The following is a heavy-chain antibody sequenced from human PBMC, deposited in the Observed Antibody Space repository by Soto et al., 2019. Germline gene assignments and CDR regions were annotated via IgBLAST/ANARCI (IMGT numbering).Heavy chain of an antibody. CDR3: ARASSSSSAADY. J-gene: IGHJ4*02. V-gene: IGHV4-31*03. CDR2: IYDSESA. Sequence: QVQLHESGPGLVKASQTLSLICNVSGESISSGGYYWSWIRHHPGKGLAWIGYIYDSESAYYNPSLKGRVTISMDTSKNHFAMKLSSVTAADTAVYYCARASSSSSAADYWGQGTLITVSS. D-gene: IGHD6-6*01. CDR1: GESISSGGYY.